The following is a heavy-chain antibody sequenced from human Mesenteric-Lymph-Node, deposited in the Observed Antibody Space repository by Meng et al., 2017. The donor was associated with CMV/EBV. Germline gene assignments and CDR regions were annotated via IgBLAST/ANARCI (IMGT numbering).Heavy chain of an antibody. J-gene: IGHJ6*02. D-gene: IGHD4-23*01. V-gene: IGHV1-2*02. Sequence: ASVKVSCKASGYTFTGYYMHWVRQAPGQGLEWMGWINPNSGATNYAQKFQGRVTMTTDTSTSTAYMELRSLRSDDTAVYYCASGFLYGGKNYGMDVWGQGTTVTVSS. CDR2: INPNSGAT. CDR1: GYTFTGYY. CDR3: ASGFLYGGKNYGMDV.